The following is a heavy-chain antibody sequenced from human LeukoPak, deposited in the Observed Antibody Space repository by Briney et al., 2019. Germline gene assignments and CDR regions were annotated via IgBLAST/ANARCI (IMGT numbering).Heavy chain of an antibody. CDR2: IKPDGSVT. V-gene: IGHV3-7*01. Sequence: GGSLRLYCAASGFGVSNYWMGWVRQTPGRGLEWVAYIKPDGSVTQYVDSVKGRFTISRDNAQNSLSLQMNSLGAEDTAVYYCVRYGVAYGMDVWGQGTTVTVS. J-gene: IGHJ6*02. D-gene: IGHD2-15*01. CDR3: VRYGVAYGMDV. CDR1: GFGVSNYW.